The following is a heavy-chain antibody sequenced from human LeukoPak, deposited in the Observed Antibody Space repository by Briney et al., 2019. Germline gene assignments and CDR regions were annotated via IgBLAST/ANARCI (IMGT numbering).Heavy chain of an antibody. D-gene: IGHD6-13*01. CDR3: ARNRVKYSSSWSSFDY. CDR2: ISYDGSNK. V-gene: IGHV3-30*04. J-gene: IGHJ4*02. CDR1: GFTFSSYA. Sequence: GRSLRLSCAASGFTFSSYAMHWVRQARGKGLAGVAVISYDGSNKYYADSVKGRFTISRDNSKNTLYLQMNSLRAEDTAVYYCARNRVKYSSSWSSFDYWGQGTLVTVSS.